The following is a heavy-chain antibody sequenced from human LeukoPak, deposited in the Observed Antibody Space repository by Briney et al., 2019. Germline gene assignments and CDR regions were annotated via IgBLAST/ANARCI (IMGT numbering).Heavy chain of an antibody. D-gene: IGHD5-18*01. CDR3: ARRKGDGRVYSYGRKYYYYYMDV. V-gene: IGHV4-34*01. Sequence: PSETLSLTCTVSGGSISSYYWSWIRQPPGKGLEWIGEINHSGSTNYNPSLKSRVTISVDTSKNQFSLKLSSVTAADTAVYYCARRKGDGRVYSYGRKYYYYYMDVWGKGTTVTVSS. CDR1: GGSISSYY. J-gene: IGHJ6*03. CDR2: INHSGST.